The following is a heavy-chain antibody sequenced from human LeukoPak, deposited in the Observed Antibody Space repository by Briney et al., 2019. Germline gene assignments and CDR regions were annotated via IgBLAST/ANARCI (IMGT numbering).Heavy chain of an antibody. CDR3: ATKGYCSSTSCPPVLDY. D-gene: IGHD2-2*01. Sequence: ASVKVSCKLSGSSLHDLPIQWVRQAGTKGLEWMAGFDPENAEIVYAQKFQGRVTMTRNTSISTAYMELSSLRSEDTAVYYCATKGYCSSTSCPPVLDYWGQGTLVTVSS. CDR2: FDPENAEI. V-gene: IGHV1-24*01. CDR1: GSSLHDLP. J-gene: IGHJ4*02.